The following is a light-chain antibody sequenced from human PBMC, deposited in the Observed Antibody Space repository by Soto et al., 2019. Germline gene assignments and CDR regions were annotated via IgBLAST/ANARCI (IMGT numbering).Light chain of an antibody. CDR3: QQYNNWPLT. Sequence: EIVMTQSPATLSVSPGERATLSCRASQSVNSNLAWYQQKPGQAPRLLIYGSSTRATGIPARFSGSGSGTDFPLTISSLQSEDFAVYYCQQYNNWPLTFGRGTRVEIK. CDR2: GSS. V-gene: IGKV3-15*01. CDR1: QSVNSN. J-gene: IGKJ4*01.